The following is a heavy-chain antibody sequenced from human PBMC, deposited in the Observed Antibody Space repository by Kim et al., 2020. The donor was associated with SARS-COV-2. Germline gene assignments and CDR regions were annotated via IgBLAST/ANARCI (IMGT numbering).Heavy chain of an antibody. D-gene: IGHD3-22*01. V-gene: IGHV3-30*18. CDR2: ISYDGSNK. CDR1: GFTFSSYG. CDR3: AKGASSGYYWYFDL. J-gene: IGHJ2*01. Sequence: GGSLRVSCAASGFTFSSYGMHWVRQAPGKGLEWVAVISYDGSNKYYADSVKGRFTISRDNSKNTLYLQMNSLRAEDTAVYYCAKGASSGYYWYFDLWGRGTLVTVSS.